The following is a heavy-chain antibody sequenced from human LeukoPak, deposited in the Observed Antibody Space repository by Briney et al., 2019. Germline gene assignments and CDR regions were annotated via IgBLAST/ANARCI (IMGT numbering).Heavy chain of an antibody. J-gene: IGHJ5*02. V-gene: IGHV4-34*01. D-gene: IGHD3-3*01. CDR1: GGSFSGYY. CDR2: INHSGST. CDR3: ARGRWRRWWFDL. Sequence: PSETLSLTCAVYGGSFSGYYWSWIRQPPGKGLEWIGEINHSGSTNYNPSLKSRVTISVDTSKNQFSLKLSSVTAADTAVYYCARGRWRRWWFDLWGQGTLVTVSS.